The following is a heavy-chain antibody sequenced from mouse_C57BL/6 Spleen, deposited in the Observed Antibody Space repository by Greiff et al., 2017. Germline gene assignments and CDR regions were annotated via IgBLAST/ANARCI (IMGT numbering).Heavy chain of an antibody. Sequence: EVKLVESGGGLVQPGGSMKLSCAASGFTFSDAWMDWVRQSPEKGLEWVAEIRNKANNHATYYAESVKGRFTISRDDSKSSVYLQMNSLRAEDTGIYYCTRLPLGGYAMDYWGQGTSVTVSS. D-gene: IGHD1-1*02. V-gene: IGHV6-6*01. CDR3: TRLPLGGYAMDY. CDR1: GFTFSDAW. CDR2: IRNKANNHAT. J-gene: IGHJ4*01.